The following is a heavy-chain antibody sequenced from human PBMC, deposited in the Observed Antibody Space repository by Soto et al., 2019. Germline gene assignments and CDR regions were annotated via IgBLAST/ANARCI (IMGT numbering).Heavy chain of an antibody. V-gene: IGHV4-34*01. CDR2: INHSGST. CDR3: AGGIAARPLGY. CDR1: GGSFSGYY. Sequence: SETLSLTCAVYGGSFSGYYWSWIRQPPGKGLEWIGEINHSGSTNYNPSLKSRVTISVDTSKNQFSLKLSSVTAADTAVYYCAGGIAARPLGYWGQGTLVTVSS. J-gene: IGHJ4*02. D-gene: IGHD6-6*01.